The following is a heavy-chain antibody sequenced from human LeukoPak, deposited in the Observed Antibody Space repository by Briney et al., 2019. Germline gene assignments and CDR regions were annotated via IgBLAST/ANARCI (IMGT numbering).Heavy chain of an antibody. CDR3: ARETLAGRPSLSEYYFDY. CDR1: GGSFSGYY. D-gene: IGHD6-6*01. CDR2: IYTSGNT. J-gene: IGHJ4*02. V-gene: IGHV4-4*07. Sequence: SETLSLTCAVYGGSFSGYYWSWIRQPAGKGLEWIGRIYTSGNTNYNPSLKSRVTISVDTSKNQFSLKLSSVTAADTAVYYCARETLAGRPSLSEYYFDYWGQGTLVTVSS.